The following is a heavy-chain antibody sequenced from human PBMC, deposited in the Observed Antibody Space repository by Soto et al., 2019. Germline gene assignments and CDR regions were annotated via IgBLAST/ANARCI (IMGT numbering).Heavy chain of an antibody. V-gene: IGHV5-51*01. CDR2: IYAADSRT. CDR3: ARARNGDFHWDY. Sequence: GESLKISCKGSGYTFTTYWIGWVRQMPGKGLEWMGIIYAADSRTKYSPSFQGQVTISADRSTTTAYLQWNSLKASDTAMYYCARARNGDFHWDYWGQGTLVTVSS. J-gene: IGHJ4*02. D-gene: IGHD4-17*01. CDR1: GYTFTTYW.